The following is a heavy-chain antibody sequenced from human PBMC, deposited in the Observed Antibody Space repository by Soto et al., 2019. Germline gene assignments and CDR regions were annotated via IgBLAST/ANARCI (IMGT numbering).Heavy chain of an antibody. CDR1: GYTFSTYG. D-gene: IGHD6-13*01. CDR2: ISGYNGVT. J-gene: IGHJ4*02. V-gene: IGHV1-18*01. Sequence: QVQLVQSGAEVRQPGASVKVSCKASGYTFSTYGISWVRQAPGQGLEWMGWISGYNGVTNYAQKVQGRLTMTTDTSTRTAYMELRSLRSDDTAVYYCARDRQLAAAGTFFDYWGQGTLVTVSS. CDR3: ARDRQLAAAGTFFDY.